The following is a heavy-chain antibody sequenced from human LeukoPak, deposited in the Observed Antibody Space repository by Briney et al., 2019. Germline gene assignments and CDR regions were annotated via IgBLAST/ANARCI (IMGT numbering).Heavy chain of an antibody. CDR2: IYTSGST. J-gene: IGHJ4*02. CDR1: GGSISSNY. Sequence: PSETLSLTCTASGGSISSNYWSWVRQPAGKGLEWIGLIYTSGSTYYNPSLKSRVTISVDTSKNQFSLKLSSVTAADTAVYYCARGDGDYEGYWGQGTLVTVSS. CDR3: ARGDGDYEGY. V-gene: IGHV4-4*07. D-gene: IGHD4-17*01.